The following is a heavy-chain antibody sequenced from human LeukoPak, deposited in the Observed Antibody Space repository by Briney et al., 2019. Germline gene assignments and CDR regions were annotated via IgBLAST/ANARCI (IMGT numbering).Heavy chain of an antibody. J-gene: IGHJ4*02. CDR1: GGSITTSNYY. CDR2: IYYTGTT. CDR3: ARFGPHYQPTFDY. Sequence: PSETLSLTCTVSGGSITTSNYYWGWIRQPPGKGLEWIATIYYTGTTYYSPSLKSRVTMSVDTSKKQFSLKMSYVTAADTAVYFCARFGPHYQPTFDYWGQGTLVTVSS. D-gene: IGHD3-10*01. V-gene: IGHV4-39*01.